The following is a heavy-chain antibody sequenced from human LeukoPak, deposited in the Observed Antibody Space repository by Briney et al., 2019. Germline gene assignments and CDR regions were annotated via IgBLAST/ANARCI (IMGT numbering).Heavy chain of an antibody. J-gene: IGHJ4*02. Sequence: PGGSLRLSCAASGFTFDDYGMSWVRQAPGKGLEWVSGINWNGGSTGYADSVKSRFTISRDNAKNSLYLQINSLRVDDTAVYYCAREGSSSWSVDYWGQGTLVTVSS. CDR2: INWNGGST. CDR1: GFTFDDYG. CDR3: AREGSSSWSVDY. V-gene: IGHV3-20*04. D-gene: IGHD6-13*01.